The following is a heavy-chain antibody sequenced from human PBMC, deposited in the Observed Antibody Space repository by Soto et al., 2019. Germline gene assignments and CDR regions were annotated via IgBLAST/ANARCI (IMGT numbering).Heavy chain of an antibody. CDR3: ARVKATLYRHYYFDY. CDR1: GGTINSGDYF. Sequence: SETLSLTCSVSGGTINSGDYFWSWIRQPPGKGLEWIGSIFYTGSTYYSPSLKSRASMSMDTSKHLFCLRLRSLTAADTEVYFCARVKATLYRHYYFDYWGQGTPVTVSS. D-gene: IGHD5-12*01. CDR2: IFYTGST. J-gene: IGHJ4*02. V-gene: IGHV4-30-4*01.